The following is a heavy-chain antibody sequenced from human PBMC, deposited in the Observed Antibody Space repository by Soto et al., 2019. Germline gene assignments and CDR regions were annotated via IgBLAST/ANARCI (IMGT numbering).Heavy chain of an antibody. D-gene: IGHD6-6*01. CDR3: AKDYRVWAYSSPSGYYYYGINV. CDR2: ISYDGSNK. Sequence: GGSLRLSCAASGFTFSSYGMHWVRQAPGKGLEWVAVISYDGSNKYYADSVKGRFTISRDNSKNTLYLQMNSLRAEDTAVYYCAKDYRVWAYSSPSGYYYYGINVRAQGTTGTVCS. V-gene: IGHV3-30*18. J-gene: IGHJ6*02. CDR1: GFTFSSYG.